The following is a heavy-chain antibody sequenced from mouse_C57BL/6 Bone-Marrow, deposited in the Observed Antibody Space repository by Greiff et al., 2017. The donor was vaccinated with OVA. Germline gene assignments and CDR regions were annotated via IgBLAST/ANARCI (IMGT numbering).Heavy chain of an antibody. V-gene: IGHV1-82*01. CDR2: IYPGDGDT. CDR1: GYAFSSSW. CDR3: AGEYYFDY. Sequence: VNVVESGPELVKPGASVKISCKASGYAFSSSWMNWVKQRPGKGLEWIGRIYPGDGDTNYNGKFKGKATLTADKSSSPAYMQLSSLTSEDSAVYFCAGEYYFDYWGQGTTLTVSS. J-gene: IGHJ2*01.